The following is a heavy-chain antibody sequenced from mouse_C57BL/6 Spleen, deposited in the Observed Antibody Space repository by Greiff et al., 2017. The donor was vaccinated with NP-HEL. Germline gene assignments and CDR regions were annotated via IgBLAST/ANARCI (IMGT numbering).Heavy chain of an antibody. CDR2: IDPSDSYT. CDR3: ARERYFDY. CDR1: GYTFTSYW. V-gene: IGHV1-50*01. J-gene: IGHJ2*01. Sequence: QVQLQQSGAELVKPGASVKLSCKASGYTFTSYWMQWVKQRPGQGLEWIGEIDPSDSYTNYNQKFQGKATLTVDTSSSTAYMQLSSLTSEDSAVYYCARERYFDYWGQGTTLTVSS.